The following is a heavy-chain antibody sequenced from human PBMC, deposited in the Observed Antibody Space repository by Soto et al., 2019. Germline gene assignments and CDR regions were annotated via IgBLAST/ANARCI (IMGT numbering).Heavy chain of an antibody. Sequence: PSETLSLTCTVSGGSISSSSYYWGWIRQPPGKGLECIGCFYYSGSTYYNLSLKSRVTISVDTSKYQFSPKLSSVTAADTAVYYCVRLIDYIWGSYRPDDAFDIWGQGTMVTVSS. J-gene: IGHJ3*02. V-gene: IGHV4-39*01. CDR3: VRLIDYIWGSYRPDDAFDI. CDR2: FYYSGST. D-gene: IGHD3-16*02. CDR1: GGSISSSSYY.